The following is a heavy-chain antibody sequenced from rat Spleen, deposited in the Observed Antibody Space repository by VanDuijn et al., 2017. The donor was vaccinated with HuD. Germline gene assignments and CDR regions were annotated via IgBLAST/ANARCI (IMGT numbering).Heavy chain of an antibody. J-gene: IGHJ2*01. D-gene: IGHD1-2*01. CDR1: GFSLTSHT. CDR2: IASGGST. V-gene: IGHV2-6*01. Sequence: QVQLKESGPGLVQPSQTLSLTCTVSGFSLTSHTVSWVRQPPGKGLEWIAAIASGGSTYYNSAFKSRLSISRDTSKSQIYLKMNSLQTEDTATYFCARADVAAISTDGIWGQGIMVTVSS. CDR3: ARADVAAISTDGI.